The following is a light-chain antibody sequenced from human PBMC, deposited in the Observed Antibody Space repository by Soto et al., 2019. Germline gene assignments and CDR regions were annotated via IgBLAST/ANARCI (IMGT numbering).Light chain of an antibody. Sequence: DIQMTQSPSSLSASIGDRVTITCQASQNIAKYLNWYQQKPGKAPKVLIYDASTLETGVPSRFSGSGSATHFTSTISSLQPEDFATYYCQQYGDLPLTFGGGTKVEI. CDR1: QNIAKY. CDR2: DAS. CDR3: QQYGDLPLT. J-gene: IGKJ4*01. V-gene: IGKV1-33*01.